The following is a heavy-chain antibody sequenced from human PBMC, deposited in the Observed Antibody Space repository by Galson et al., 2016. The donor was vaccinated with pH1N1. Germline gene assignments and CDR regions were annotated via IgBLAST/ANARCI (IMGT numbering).Heavy chain of an antibody. CDR1: GFTFSNYW. CDR3: ARPAEQQWLVILPFGY. V-gene: IGHV3-7*01. D-gene: IGHD6-19*01. J-gene: IGHJ4*02. Sequence: SLRLSCAGSGFTFSNYWMTWVRQAPGKGLEWVANIKPDGSDKYYVDSVKGRFTISRDNAKNSLYLQMNSLRAEDTAVYYCARPAEQQWLVILPFGYWGQGILVTVSS. CDR2: IKPDGSDK.